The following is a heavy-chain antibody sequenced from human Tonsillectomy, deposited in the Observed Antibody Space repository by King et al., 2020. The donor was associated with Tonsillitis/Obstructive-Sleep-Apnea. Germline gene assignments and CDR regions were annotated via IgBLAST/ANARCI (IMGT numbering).Heavy chain of an antibody. V-gene: IGHV3-23*04. CDR2: ISGSGGST. D-gene: IGHD2-15*01. CDR1: GFTFSSYA. Sequence: VQLVESGGGLVQPGGSLRLSCAASGFTFSSYAMSWVRQAPGKGLEWVSAISGSGGSTYYADSVEGRFTISRDNSKNTLYLQMNSLRAEDTAVYYCANEGGYCSGGSCGSYYFDYWGQGTLVTVSS. J-gene: IGHJ4*02. CDR3: ANEGGYCSGGSCGSYYFDY.